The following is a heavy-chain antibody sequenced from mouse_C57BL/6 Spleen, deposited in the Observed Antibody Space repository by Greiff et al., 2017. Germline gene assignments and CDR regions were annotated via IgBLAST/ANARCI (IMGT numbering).Heavy chain of an antibody. CDR1: GYTFTSYW. Sequence: QVQLQQPGAELVRPGSSVKLSCKASGYTFTSYWMHWVKQRPIQGLEWIGNIDPSDSETHYNQKFKDKATLTVDKSSSTAYMQLSSLTSEDSAVXYCARAGANYDGYYGYFDVWGTGTTATVSS. J-gene: IGHJ1*03. V-gene: IGHV1-52*01. CDR2: IDPSDSET. CDR3: ARAGANYDGYYGYFDV. D-gene: IGHD2-3*01.